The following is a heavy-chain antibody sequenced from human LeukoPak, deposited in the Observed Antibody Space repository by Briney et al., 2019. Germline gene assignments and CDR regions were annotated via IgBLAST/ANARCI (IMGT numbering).Heavy chain of an antibody. V-gene: IGHV3-30-3*02. CDR2: ISSDGTNR. CDR1: VFTFRRYV. Sequence: PVRSLRHSCVASVFTFRRYVMHWVRQAPGKGLEWVIVISSDGTNRYYADSVKGRFTVSRDNSKNTLYLQTNRVRGGEIAVYYCAKMPMAGTGTSYWGQRTLVTVSS. J-gene: IGHJ4*02. D-gene: IGHD3/OR15-3a*01. CDR3: AKMPMAGTGTSY.